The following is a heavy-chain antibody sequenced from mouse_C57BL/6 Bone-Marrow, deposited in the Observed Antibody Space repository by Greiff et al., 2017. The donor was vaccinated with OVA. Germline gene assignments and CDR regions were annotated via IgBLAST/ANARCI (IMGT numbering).Heavy chain of an antibody. D-gene: IGHD4-1*01. CDR3: ENDGTSQFAY. V-gene: IGHV1-42*01. Sequence: VQLQQSGPELVKPGASVKISCKASGYSFTGYYMNWVKQSPEKSLEWIGEINPSTGGTTYNQTFKAKATLTVDKSSSTAYMQLKSLTSEYSAVYYCENDGTSQFAYWGQGTLVTVSA. CDR2: INPSTGGT. J-gene: IGHJ3*01. CDR1: GYSFTGYY.